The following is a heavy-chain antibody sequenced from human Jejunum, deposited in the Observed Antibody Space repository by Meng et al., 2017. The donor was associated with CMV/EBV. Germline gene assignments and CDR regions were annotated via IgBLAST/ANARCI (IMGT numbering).Heavy chain of an antibody. CDR3: AHVVVGYYPSRPDF. J-gene: IGHJ4*02. CDR1: VCSTVRSGAG. CDR2: IYRGDDQ. Sequence: QISLEESGPTLGKPTQTLTLACTFFVCSTVRSGAGGGWRRQPHGKALEWLALIYRGDDQRDSPSLKSRLTITKDTYKNEVVLTMTHMDPVDSGTYYCAHVVVGYYPSRPDFWGQGTLVTVSS. V-gene: IGHV2-5*02. D-gene: IGHD1-26*01.